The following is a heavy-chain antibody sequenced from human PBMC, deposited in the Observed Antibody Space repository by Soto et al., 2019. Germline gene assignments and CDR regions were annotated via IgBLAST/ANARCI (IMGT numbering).Heavy chain of an antibody. CDR1: GGSISSYY. V-gene: IGHV4-59*08. D-gene: IGHD2-15*01. CDR3: PRQAVVTYWYFDL. J-gene: IGHJ2*01. Sequence: QVQLQESGPGLVKPSKTLSLTCTVSGGSISSYYWSWIRQPPGKGLEWIGYIYYSGSTNYNPPLKTRVTIPVHTSNNQFSLKLSSVTAADTAVYYCPRQAVVTYWYFDLWGRGTLVTVSS. CDR2: IYYSGST.